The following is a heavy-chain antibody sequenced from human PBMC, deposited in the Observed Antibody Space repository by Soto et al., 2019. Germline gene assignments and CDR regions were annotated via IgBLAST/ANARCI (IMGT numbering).Heavy chain of an antibody. V-gene: IGHV4-30-4*01. D-gene: IGHD1-1*01. CDR1: GGSITSDYSC. Sequence: QVQLQESGPGLVKPSQTLSLTCTVSGGSITSDYSCWSWIRQPPGEVLEWIGHIFDSGTTYTNPSHRRQVDLTLDTPENHFSMTLSCATAEDTAVYYCARGPTGDKVHYWGQGALVTVSS. J-gene: IGHJ4*02. CDR2: IFDSGTT. CDR3: ARGPTGDKVHY.